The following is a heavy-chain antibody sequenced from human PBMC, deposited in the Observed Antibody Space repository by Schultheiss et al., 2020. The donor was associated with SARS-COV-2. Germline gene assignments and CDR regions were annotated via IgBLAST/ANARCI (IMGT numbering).Heavy chain of an antibody. CDR1: GGSISSGSYY. CDR2: ISTSGTT. CDR3: ARGEMGDYEDY. V-gene: IGHV4-61*09. Sequence: SETLSLTCTVSGGSISSGSYYWSWIRQPAGKGLEWIGHISTSGTTNYNPSLKSRVTISVDTSKNQFSLKLSSVTAADTAVYYCARGEMGDYEDYWGQGTLVTVSS. J-gene: IGHJ4*02. D-gene: IGHD4-17*01.